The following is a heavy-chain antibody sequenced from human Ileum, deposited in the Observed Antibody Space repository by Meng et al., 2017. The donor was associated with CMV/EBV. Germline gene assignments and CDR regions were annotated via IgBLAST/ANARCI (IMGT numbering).Heavy chain of an antibody. CDR3: TRQDYSNYAGY. D-gene: IGHD4-11*01. Sequence: CTVSVDSMNGRNHYWGWVRQSPGKGLEWVASVSHGGSTFYNPSLKGRVTILIDTSESQFSLKLHSVTAADTAVYYCTRQDYSNYAGYWGQGSLVTVSS. CDR1: VDSMNGRNHY. J-gene: IGHJ4*02. CDR2: VSHGGST. V-gene: IGHV4-39*01.